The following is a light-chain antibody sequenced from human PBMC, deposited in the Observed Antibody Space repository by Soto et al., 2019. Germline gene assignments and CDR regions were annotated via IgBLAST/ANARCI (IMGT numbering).Light chain of an antibody. CDR2: GAF. CDR3: QHYSVWPPT. CDR1: QSVSSS. J-gene: IGKJ1*01. V-gene: IGKV3-15*01. Sequence: EIVWTQSPATLSLSPGERATLRCRASQSVSSSLAWYQQRPGQAPSLVIYGAFTRAPGIPARFSRSVSGTDFTLTISSLHHEDRAVYDGQHYSVWPPTVGRVTKVDIK.